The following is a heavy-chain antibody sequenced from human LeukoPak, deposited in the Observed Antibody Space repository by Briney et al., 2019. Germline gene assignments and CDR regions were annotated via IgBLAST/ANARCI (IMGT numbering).Heavy chain of an antibody. V-gene: IGHV3-15*01. D-gene: IGHD3-3*01. J-gene: IGHJ6*02. CDR3: TTHITIFGVVTDYGMDV. CDR1: GFTFSNAW. CDR2: IKSKTDGGTT. Sequence: GGSLRLSCAASGFTFSNAWMSWVRQAPGKGLEWVGRIKSKTDGGTTDYAAPVKGRFTISRDDSKNTPYLQMNSLKTEDTAVYYCTTHITIFGVVTDYGMDVWGQGTTVTVSS.